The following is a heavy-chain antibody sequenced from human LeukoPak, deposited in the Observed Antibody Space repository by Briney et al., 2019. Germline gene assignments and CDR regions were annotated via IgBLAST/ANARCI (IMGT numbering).Heavy chain of an antibody. J-gene: IGHJ4*02. V-gene: IGHV1-8*03. CDR3: ARALRLAYGDYPTYYFDY. CDR1: GYTFTSYD. D-gene: IGHD4-17*01. CDR2: MNTNSGNT. Sequence: ASVKVSCKASGYTFTSYDINWVRQATGQGLEWMGWMNTNSGNTGYAQKFQGRVTITRNTSISTAYMELSSLRSEDTAVYYCARALRLAYGDYPTYYFDYWGQGTLVTVSS.